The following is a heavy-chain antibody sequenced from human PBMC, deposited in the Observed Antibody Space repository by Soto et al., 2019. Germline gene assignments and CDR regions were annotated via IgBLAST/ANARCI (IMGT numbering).Heavy chain of an antibody. D-gene: IGHD6-13*01. V-gene: IGHV1-69*01. J-gene: IGHJ3*02. CDR3: ASASGYSSSSYGGNAFDI. Sequence: QVQLVQSGAEVKKPGSSVKVSCKASGGTFSSYAISWVRQAPGQGLEWMGGIIPIFGTANYAQKFQGRVTITADESTSTAYMELSSLRSEDTAVYYCASASGYSSSSYGGNAFDIWGQGTMVTVSS. CDR1: GGTFSSYA. CDR2: IIPIFGTA.